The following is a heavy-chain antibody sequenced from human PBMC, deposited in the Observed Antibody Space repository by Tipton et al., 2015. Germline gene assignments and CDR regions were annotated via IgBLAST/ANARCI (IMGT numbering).Heavy chain of an antibody. CDR2: IWYDGTTK. V-gene: IGHV3-33*03. CDR3: AKVREYGLYYGLDV. Sequence: SLRLSCAASGFSFSNYGMHWVRQAPGKGLEWVAVIWYDGTTKYYADSVRGRFTISSDKSKNTLYLQMNSLRPEDTALYYCAKVREYGLYYGLDVWGQGTTVTVSS. CDR1: GFSFSNYG. J-gene: IGHJ6*02. D-gene: IGHD3-10*01.